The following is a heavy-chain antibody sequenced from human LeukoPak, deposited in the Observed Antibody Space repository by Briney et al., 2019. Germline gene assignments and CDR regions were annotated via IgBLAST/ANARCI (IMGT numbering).Heavy chain of an antibody. J-gene: IGHJ3*02. V-gene: IGHV4-59*08. CDR1: GGSISGDH. CDR2: VYSSGNT. Sequence: SETLSLTCTVSGGSISGDHWNWIRQPPGKGLEWIGYVYSSGNTNYNASLKRRVTISIDTSKNQFSLKLSSVTAADTAVYYCARRNDFGIWGQGTMVTVSS. CDR3: ARRNDFGI.